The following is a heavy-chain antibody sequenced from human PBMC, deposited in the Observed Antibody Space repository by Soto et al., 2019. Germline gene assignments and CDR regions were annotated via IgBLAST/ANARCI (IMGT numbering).Heavy chain of an antibody. J-gene: IGHJ3*02. Sequence: TGGSLRLSCAASGFTFSSSWRSWVRQAPGKGLEWVANIKQDGSEKYYVDSVKGRFTISRDNAKNSLYLQMNSPRAEDTAVYYCARDGQWLVISEPGGWIDIWGQGTMVTVSS. CDR1: GFTFSSSW. D-gene: IGHD6-19*01. CDR3: ARDGQWLVISEPGGWIDI. CDR2: IKQDGSEK. V-gene: IGHV3-7*05.